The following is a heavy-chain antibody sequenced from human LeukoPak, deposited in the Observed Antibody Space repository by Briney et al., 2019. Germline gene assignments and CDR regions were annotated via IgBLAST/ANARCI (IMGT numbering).Heavy chain of an antibody. CDR1: GGSISSYY. V-gene: IGHV4-4*07. CDR2: IYTSGST. D-gene: IGHD6-19*01. J-gene: IGHJ3*02. CDR3: ARPYRIAVAVDAFDI. Sequence: SETLSLTCTVSGGSISSYYWSWIRQPAGKGLEWIGRIYTSGSTNYNPSLKSRVTMSVDTSKNQFSLKLSSVTAADTAVYYCARPYRIAVAVDAFDIWGQGTMVTVSS.